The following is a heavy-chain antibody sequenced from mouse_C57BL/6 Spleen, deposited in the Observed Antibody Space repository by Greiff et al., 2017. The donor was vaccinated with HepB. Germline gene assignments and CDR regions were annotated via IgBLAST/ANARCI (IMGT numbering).Heavy chain of an antibody. V-gene: IGHV3-1*01. CDR2: ISYSGST. CDR1: GYSITSGYD. CDR3: ARGRSYSNYFDY. Sequence: EVQLQQSGPGMVKPSQSLSLTCTVTGYSITSGYDWHWIRHFPGNKLEWMGYISYSGSTNYNPSLKSRISITHDTSKNHFFLKLNSVTTEDTATYYCARGRSYSNYFDYWGQGTTLTVSS. D-gene: IGHD2-5*01. J-gene: IGHJ2*01.